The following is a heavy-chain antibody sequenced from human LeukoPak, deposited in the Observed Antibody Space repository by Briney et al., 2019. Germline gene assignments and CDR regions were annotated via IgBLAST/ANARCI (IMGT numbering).Heavy chain of an antibody. J-gene: IGHJ5*02. D-gene: IGHD6-19*01. CDR1: GGSISSGAYH. CDR3: ARGVPESRYSSGWSGGYWFDP. CDR2: IYYSGST. Sequence: PSETLSLTCTVSGGSISSGAYHWSWLRQHPGKGLEWIGYIYYSGSTNYNPSLKSRVTISVDTSKNQFSLKLSSVTAADTAVYYCARGVPESRYSSGWSGGYWFDPWGQGTLVTVSS. V-gene: IGHV4-61*08.